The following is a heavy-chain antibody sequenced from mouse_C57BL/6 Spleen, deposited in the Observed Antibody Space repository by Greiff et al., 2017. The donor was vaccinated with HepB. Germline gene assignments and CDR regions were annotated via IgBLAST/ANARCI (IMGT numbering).Heavy chain of an antibody. V-gene: IGHV2-9-1*01. D-gene: IGHD1-1*01. CDR1: GFSLTSYA. J-gene: IGHJ3*01. CDR3: ARNSGDDYYGSSSPWFAY. CDR2: IWTGGGT. Sequence: QVQLQQSGPGLVAPSQSLSITCTVSGFSLTSYAISWVRQPPGKGLEWLGVIWTGGGTNYNSALKSRLSISKDNSKSQVFLKMNSLQTDDTARYYCARNSGDDYYGSSSPWFAYWGQGTLVTVSA.